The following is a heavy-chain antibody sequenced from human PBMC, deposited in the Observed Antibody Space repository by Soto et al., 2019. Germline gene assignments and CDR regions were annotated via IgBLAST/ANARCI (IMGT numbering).Heavy chain of an antibody. V-gene: IGHV3-30*18. CDR3: AKQRAWLLDF. CDR1: GFTFSSFG. Sequence: QVQLVESGGGVVQPAGSLRLSCSASGFTFSSFGFHWVRQAPGKGLEWLTFISYDGGKEYYADSVKGRFTISRDNAKNTVFLQMNSLRGEDTAVYFCAKQRAWLLDFWGQGTLITVST. D-gene: IGHD3-9*01. CDR2: ISYDGGKE. J-gene: IGHJ4*02.